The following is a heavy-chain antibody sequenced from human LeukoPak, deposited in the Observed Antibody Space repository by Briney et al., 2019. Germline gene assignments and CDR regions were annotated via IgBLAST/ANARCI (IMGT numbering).Heavy chain of an antibody. Sequence: SETLSLTCAVSGYSISSGYYWGWIRQPPGKGLEWIGSNYHSGSTYYNPSLKSRVTISVDTSKNQFSLKLSSVTAADTAVYYCARVTSSSWDPFFDYWGQGTLVTVSS. CDR1: GYSISSGYY. CDR3: ARVTSSSWDPFFDY. J-gene: IGHJ4*02. CDR2: NYHSGST. V-gene: IGHV4-38-2*01. D-gene: IGHD6-13*01.